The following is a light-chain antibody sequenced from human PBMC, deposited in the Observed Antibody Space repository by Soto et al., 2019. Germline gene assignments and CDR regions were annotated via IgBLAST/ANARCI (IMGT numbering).Light chain of an antibody. Sequence: QSALTQPASVSGSPGQSISISCTGTSSDVGAYNFVSWYQQHPGKAPKLMIYEVSNRPSGVSNRFSGSKSGNTASLTISGLQAEDEADYYCSSYTSSSTLVFGAWTKLTVL. V-gene: IGLV2-14*01. CDR2: EVS. J-gene: IGLJ1*01. CDR1: SSDVGAYNF. CDR3: SSYTSSSTLV.